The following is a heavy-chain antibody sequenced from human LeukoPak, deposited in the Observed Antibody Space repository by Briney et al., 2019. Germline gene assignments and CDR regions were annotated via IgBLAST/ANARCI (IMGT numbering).Heavy chain of an antibody. J-gene: IGHJ5*02. Sequence: PSETLSLTCTVSDGSITNNNYYWHWIRQPPGKGLEWIGDLYYSGSTHYNPSLKSRATISVDTSKNQISLKLNSVTAADTALYYCARHKRLDPWGQGTLVTVSS. CDR1: DGSITNNNYY. CDR3: ARHKRLDP. CDR2: LYYSGST. V-gene: IGHV4-39*01.